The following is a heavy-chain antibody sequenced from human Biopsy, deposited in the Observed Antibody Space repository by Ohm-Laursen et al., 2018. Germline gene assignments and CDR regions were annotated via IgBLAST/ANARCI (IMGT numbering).Heavy chain of an antibody. J-gene: IGHJ3*01. CDR1: GGSIKSYY. D-gene: IGHD3-3*01. Sequence: SDTLSLTCTVSGGSIKSYYWNWIRQSPGKGLEWIGFIYYTGHTNYNPSLKSRATISVDPSKNQFSLKLSSVTAADTAVFFCARLYRLDDYWNDDPPDAFDVWGQGTMVTVSS. CDR2: IYYTGHT. CDR3: ARLYRLDDYWNDDPPDAFDV. V-gene: IGHV4-59*07.